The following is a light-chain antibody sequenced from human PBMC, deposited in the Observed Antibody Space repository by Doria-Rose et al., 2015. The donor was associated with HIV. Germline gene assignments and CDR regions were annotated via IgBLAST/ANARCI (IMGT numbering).Light chain of an antibody. J-gene: IGKJ5*01. CDR1: QSISTY. V-gene: IGKV1-39*01. Sequence: TQSPSSLSASVGDRVSLTCRASQSISTYLNWYRQKPGEAPNLLIYAASSLDSGVPSRFSGSGSGTDFTLTISSLQPEDFATYFCQQSYSTPITFGQGTRLEIK. CDR3: QQSYSTPIT. CDR2: AAS.